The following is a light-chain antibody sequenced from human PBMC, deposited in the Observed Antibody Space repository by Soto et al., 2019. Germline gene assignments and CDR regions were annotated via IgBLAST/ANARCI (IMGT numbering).Light chain of an antibody. Sequence: DIQMTQSPSTLSASVGDTVTITCRASQSLSYWLAWYQQKPGQAPKLLIHKASTLESGGPSRFSGHGSGTQFTRTFSCLQPDDFASFYCQYYDRFLYTFCQGTNRDIK. J-gene: IGKJ2*01. CDR2: KAS. V-gene: IGKV1-5*03. CDR1: QSLSYW. CDR3: QYYDRFLYT.